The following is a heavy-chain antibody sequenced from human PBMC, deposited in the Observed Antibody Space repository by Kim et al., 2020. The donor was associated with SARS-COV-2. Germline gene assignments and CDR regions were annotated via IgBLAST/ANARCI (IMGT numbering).Heavy chain of an antibody. CDR2: GSI. J-gene: IGHJ4*02. D-gene: IGHD3-3*01. V-gene: IGHV3-9*01. Sequence: GSIGDADSVKGRFTISRDNAKNSLYLQMNSLRAEDTALYYCAKGEWYLDYWGQGTLVTVSS. CDR3: AKGEWYLDY.